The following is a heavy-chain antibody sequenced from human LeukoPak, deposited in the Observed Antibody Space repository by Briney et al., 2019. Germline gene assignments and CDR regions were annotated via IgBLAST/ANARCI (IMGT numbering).Heavy chain of an antibody. Sequence: PSETLSLTCAVYGGSFSGYYWSWLRQPPGKGLEWIGEINHSGSTNYNPSLKSRVTISVDTSKNQFSLKLSSVTAADTAVYYCARGPFSPLGVFFYYYYYMDVWGKGTTVTVSS. CDR3: ARGPFSPLGVFFYYYYYMDV. J-gene: IGHJ6*03. CDR2: INHSGST. D-gene: IGHD3-10*01. CDR1: GGSFSGYY. V-gene: IGHV4-34*01.